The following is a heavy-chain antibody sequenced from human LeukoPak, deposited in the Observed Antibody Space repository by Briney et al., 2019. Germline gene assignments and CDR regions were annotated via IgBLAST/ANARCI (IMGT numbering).Heavy chain of an antibody. CDR2: IYYSGST. Sequence: SSETLSLTCAVYGGSFSGYYWSWIRQPPGKGLEWIGSIYYSGSTYYNPSLKSRVTISVDTSKNQFSLKLSSVTAADTAVYYCARGYCSGGSCYHFDYWGQGTLVTVSS. CDR3: ARGYCSGGSCYHFDY. D-gene: IGHD2-15*01. V-gene: IGHV4-34*01. J-gene: IGHJ4*02. CDR1: GGSFSGYY.